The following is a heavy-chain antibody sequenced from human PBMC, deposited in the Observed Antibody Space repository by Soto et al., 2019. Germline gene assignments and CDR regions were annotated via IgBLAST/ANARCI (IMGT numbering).Heavy chain of an antibody. V-gene: IGHV3-23*01. CDR1: GFTFSGYA. CDR3: AKNSGRVTTSLNFDY. Sequence: EVQLLESGGDLVQPGRSLILSCAASGFTFSGYAMSWVRQAPGKGLEWVSVIHGGGNSAYYADSVKGRFTISRDNSKNTLYLQMSSLRGEDTAVSYCAKNSGRVTTSLNFDYWGQGTLVTVSS. D-gene: IGHD4-17*01. CDR2: IHGGGNSA. J-gene: IGHJ4*02.